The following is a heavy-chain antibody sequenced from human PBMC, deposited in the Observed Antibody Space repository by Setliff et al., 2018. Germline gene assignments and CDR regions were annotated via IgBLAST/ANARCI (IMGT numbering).Heavy chain of an antibody. V-gene: IGHV4-59*01. Sequence: PSETLSLTCSVSGGSINRDYWNWIRQPPGKGLEWLGYIHYSGNTNYNPSLKSRVTMTTDTSPATVYMELKNLRTDDTAVYYCARSSGPRVVLAADFDSWGQGTLVTVSS. CDR3: ARSSGPRVVLAADFDS. D-gene: IGHD3-9*01. CDR1: GGSINRDY. CDR2: IHYSGNT. J-gene: IGHJ4*02.